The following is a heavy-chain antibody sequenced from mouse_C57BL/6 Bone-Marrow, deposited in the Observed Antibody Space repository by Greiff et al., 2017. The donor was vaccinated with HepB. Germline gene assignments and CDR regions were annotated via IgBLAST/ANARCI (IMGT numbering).Heavy chain of an antibody. Sequence: EVKLQESGGGLVQPGGSLKLSCAASGFTFSDYYMYWVRQTPEKRLEWVAYISNGGGSTYYPDTVKGRFTISRDNAKNTRYLKMSRLKSEDTAMYYCARFITTVVAKAMDYWGQGTSVTVSS. CDR2: ISNGGGST. CDR1: GFTFSDYY. V-gene: IGHV5-12*01. CDR3: ARFITTVVAKAMDY. J-gene: IGHJ4*01. D-gene: IGHD1-1*01.